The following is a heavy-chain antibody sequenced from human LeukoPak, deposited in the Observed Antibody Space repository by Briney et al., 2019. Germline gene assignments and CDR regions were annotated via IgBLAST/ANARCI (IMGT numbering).Heavy chain of an antibody. D-gene: IGHD1-26*01. Sequence: ASVKVSCKASGYTFTSHYMHWVRQAPGQGLEWMGIINPSGGSTSYAQKFQGRVTMTRDTSTSTVYMELRSLRSDDTAVYYCARVSSQLGILGYYYYMDVWGKGTTVTVSS. CDR1: GYTFTSHY. CDR2: INPSGGST. V-gene: IGHV1-46*01. CDR3: ARVSSQLGILGYYYYMDV. J-gene: IGHJ6*03.